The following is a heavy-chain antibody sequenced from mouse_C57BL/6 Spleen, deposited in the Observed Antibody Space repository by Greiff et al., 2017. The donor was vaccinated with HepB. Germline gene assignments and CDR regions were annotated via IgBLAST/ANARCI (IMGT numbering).Heavy chain of an antibody. Sequence: DVQLQESGPGLVKPSQSLSLTCSVTGYSITSGYYWNWIRQFPGNKLEWMGYISYDGSNNYNPSLKNRISITRDTSKNQFFLKLNSVTTEDTATYYCASGTTVVAPFDYWGQGTTLTVSS. CDR3: ASGTTVVAPFDY. J-gene: IGHJ2*01. V-gene: IGHV3-6*01. CDR2: ISYDGSN. CDR1: GYSITSGYY. D-gene: IGHD1-1*01.